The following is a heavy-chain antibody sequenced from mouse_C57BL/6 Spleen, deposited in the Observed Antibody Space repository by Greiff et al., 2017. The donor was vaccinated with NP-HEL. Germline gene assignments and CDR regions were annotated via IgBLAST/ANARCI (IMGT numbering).Heavy chain of an antibody. Sequence: VQLQQPGAELVMPGASVKLSCKASGYTFTSYWMHWVKQRPGQGLEWIGEIDPSGSYTNYHQKFKCKSTLTVDKSSSTAYMQLSSLTSEDSAVYYCARRRDAMDYWGQGTSVTVSS. CDR3: ARRRDAMDY. J-gene: IGHJ4*01. V-gene: IGHV1-69*01. CDR1: GYTFTSYW. CDR2: IDPSGSYT.